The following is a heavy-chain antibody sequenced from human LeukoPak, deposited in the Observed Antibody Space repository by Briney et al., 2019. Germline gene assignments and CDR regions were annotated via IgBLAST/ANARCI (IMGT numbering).Heavy chain of an antibody. J-gene: IGHJ4*02. V-gene: IGHV1-18*01. CDR1: GYTLTSYG. Sequence: ASVKVSCKASGYTLTSYGISWVRQAPGQGLEWMGCISAHNANTNYAQRLQGRVTMPTDTATSTTYMELRSLRSDDTALYYCARDLSGSCYDPAFDYWGQGTLVTVSS. CDR2: ISAHNANT. D-gene: IGHD6-13*01. CDR3: ARDLSGSCYDPAFDY.